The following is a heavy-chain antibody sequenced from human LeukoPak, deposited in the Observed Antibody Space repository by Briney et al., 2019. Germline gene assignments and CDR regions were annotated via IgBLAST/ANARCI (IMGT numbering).Heavy chain of an antibody. V-gene: IGHV4-34*01. CDR2: INHSGST. CDR3: ARAPWTYSSSWYRY. D-gene: IGHD6-13*01. CDR1: GGSFSGYC. J-gene: IGHJ4*02. Sequence: SETLSLTCSVYGGSFSGYCWSWIRQPPGKGLEWIGEINHSGSTNYNPSLKTRVTISLDRSKDQFSLKLSSVTAADTAVYYCARAPWTYSSSWYRYWGQGTLVTVSS.